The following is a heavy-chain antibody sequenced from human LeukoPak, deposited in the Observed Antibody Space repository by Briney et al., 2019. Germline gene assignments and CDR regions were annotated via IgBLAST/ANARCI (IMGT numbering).Heavy chain of an antibody. J-gene: IGHJ4*02. CDR1: GVSFSGYV. D-gene: IGHD4/OR15-4a*01. V-gene: IGHV4-34*01. CDR3: ARGVPGY. Sequence: SETLSLTCAVYGVSFSGYVWSWIRQPPGKGLEWIGEINHSGSTNYNPSLKSRVTISVDTSKNQFSLKLSSVTAADTAVYYCARGVPGYWGQGTLVTVSS. CDR2: INHSGST.